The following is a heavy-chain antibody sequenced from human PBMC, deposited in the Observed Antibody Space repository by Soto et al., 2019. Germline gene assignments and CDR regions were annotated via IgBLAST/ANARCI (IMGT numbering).Heavy chain of an antibody. CDR2: INPSGGST. V-gene: IGHV1-46*01. J-gene: IGHJ4*02. D-gene: IGHD3-9*01. Sequence: SVKVSCKASGYTFTSYYMHWVRQAPGQGLEWMGIINPSGGSTSYAQKFQGRVTMTRDTSTSTVYMELSSLRSEDTAVYYCARDGETRYYDILTGYYLYLDYWGQGTLVTVSS. CDR1: GYTFTSYY. CDR3: ARDGETRYYDILTGYYLYLDY.